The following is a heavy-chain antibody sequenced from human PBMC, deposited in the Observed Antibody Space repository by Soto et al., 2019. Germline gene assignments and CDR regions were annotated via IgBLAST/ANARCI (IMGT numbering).Heavy chain of an antibody. J-gene: IGHJ5*02. Sequence: PSETLSLTCTVSGGSISSGDYYWSWIRQPPGKGLEWIGYIYYSGSTYYNPSLKSRVTISVDTSKNQFSLRLSSVTAADTAVYYCARERPDGCRLDPWGQGPLVTVSS. CDR2: IYYSGST. V-gene: IGHV4-30-4*01. CDR1: GGSISSGDYY. D-gene: IGHD6-19*01. CDR3: ARERPDGCRLDP.